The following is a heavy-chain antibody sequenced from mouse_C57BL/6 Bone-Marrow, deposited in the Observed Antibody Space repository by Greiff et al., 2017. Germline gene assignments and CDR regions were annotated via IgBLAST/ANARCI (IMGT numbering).Heavy chain of an antibody. Sequence: VQLQQSGAELVRPGTSVKMSCKASGYTFTNYWIGWAKQRPGHGLEWIGDIYPGGGYTNYNEKFKGKATLTADKSSSTAYMQFSSLTSEDSAIYYCARADCDGYYAVDYWGQGASGTVSS. J-gene: IGHJ4*01. CDR3: ARADCDGYYAVDY. CDR1: GYTFTNYW. CDR2: IYPGGGYT. V-gene: IGHV1-63*01.